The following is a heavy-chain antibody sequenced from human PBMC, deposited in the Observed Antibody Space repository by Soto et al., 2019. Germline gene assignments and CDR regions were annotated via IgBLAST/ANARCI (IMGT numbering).Heavy chain of an antibody. CDR3: AIGYYVLSYIDV. CDR1: GFTFTSYS. J-gene: IGHJ6*03. V-gene: IGHV3-21*01. D-gene: IGHD3-16*01. CDR2: ISPGSGEYI. Sequence: EVQLVESGGGLVRPGGSLRLSCAASGFTFTSYSFNWVRQFPGKGLEWVSSISPGSGEYIYHADSVKGRFTTSRDNTKNSVYLQMNSLRAEDTAVYYCAIGYYVLSYIDVWGKGSTVTVSS.